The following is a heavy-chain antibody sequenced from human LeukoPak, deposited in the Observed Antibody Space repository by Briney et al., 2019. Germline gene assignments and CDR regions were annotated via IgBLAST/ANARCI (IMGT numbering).Heavy chain of an antibody. Sequence: GGSLRLSCAASGFTFSAYAMNWVRQAPGKGLEWVSSIIGRGSSAFYANSVKGRFTISRDNSKNILYLQMNSLTAADTATYYCAKPSGNVVAVPMDVWGQGTTVTVSS. CDR3: AKPSGNVVAVPMDV. CDR1: GFTFSAYA. CDR2: IIGRGSSA. J-gene: IGHJ6*02. D-gene: IGHD2-21*01. V-gene: IGHV3-23*01.